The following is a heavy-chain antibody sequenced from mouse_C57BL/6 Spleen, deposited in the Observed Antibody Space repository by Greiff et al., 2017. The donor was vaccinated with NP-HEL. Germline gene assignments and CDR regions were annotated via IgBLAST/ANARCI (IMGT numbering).Heavy chain of an antibody. CDR3: ARGGGSSQSFDY. CDR1: GYTFTSYW. V-gene: IGHV1-69*01. Sequence: QVQLQQPGAELVMPGASVKLSCKASGYTFTSYWMHWVKQRPGQGLEWIGEIDPSDSYTNYNQKFKGKSTLTVDKSSSTAYMQLSSPTSEDSAVYYCARGGGSSQSFDYWGQGTTLTVSS. CDR2: IDPSDSYT. J-gene: IGHJ2*01. D-gene: IGHD1-1*01.